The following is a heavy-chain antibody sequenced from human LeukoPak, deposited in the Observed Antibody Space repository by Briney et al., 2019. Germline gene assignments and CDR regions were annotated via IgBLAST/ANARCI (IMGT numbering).Heavy chain of an antibody. V-gene: IGHV1-69*13. D-gene: IGHD1-26*01. CDR3: ARGLCGGATCYYYYMDV. Sequence: GASVKVSCKASGGTFSSYAISWVRQAPGQGLEWMGGIIPIFGTANYAQKFQGRVTITADESTSTAYMELSSLRSEDTAVYYCARGLCGGATCYYYYMDVWGKGTTVTISS. CDR1: GGTFSSYA. J-gene: IGHJ6*03. CDR2: IIPIFGTA.